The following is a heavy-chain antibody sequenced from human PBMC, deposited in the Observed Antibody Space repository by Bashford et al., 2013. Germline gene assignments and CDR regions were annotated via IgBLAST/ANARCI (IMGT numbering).Heavy chain of an antibody. J-gene: IGHJ6*02. Sequence: SVKVSCKASGGTFSSYAISWVRQAPGQGLEWMGGIIPIFGTANYAQKFQGRVTITADESTSTAYMELSSLRSEDTAVYYCASKHHEYSSSEGGLDVWGQGTTVTVSS. V-gene: IGHV1-69*13. CDR3: ASKHHEYSSSEGGLDV. D-gene: IGHD6-6*01. CDR2: IIPIFGTA. CDR1: GGTFSSYA.